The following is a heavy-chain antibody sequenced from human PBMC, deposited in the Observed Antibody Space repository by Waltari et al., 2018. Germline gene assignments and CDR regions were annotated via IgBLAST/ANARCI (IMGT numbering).Heavy chain of an antibody. CDR1: GYRFTSYW. J-gene: IGHJ3*02. Sequence: VQLVQSGAEVRKPGESLRISCQASGYRFTSYWIGWVRQMPGKGLEWMGIIYPGDFDTRYSPSFEGLVTISADTSSNTAYLQWNSLKASDSAMYYCASPNIGVQEYCAGGNCLNAFDIWGQGTMVTVSP. CDR3: ASPNIGVQEYCAGGNCLNAFDI. V-gene: IGHV5-51*03. CDR2: IYPGDFDT. D-gene: IGHD2-15*01.